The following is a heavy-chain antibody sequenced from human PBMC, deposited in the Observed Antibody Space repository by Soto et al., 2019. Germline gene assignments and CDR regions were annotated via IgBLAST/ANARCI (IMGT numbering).Heavy chain of an antibody. Sequence: QVQLVQSGAEVKKPGSSVKVSCKASGGTFSSYAISWVRQAPGQGLEWMGGIIPIFGTANYAQKFQGSVTSTADESTSTAYMELSSLSFEDTAVYYCARDRVGATVPFDYWGQGTLVTVSS. CDR2: IIPIFGTA. CDR3: ARDRVGATVPFDY. V-gene: IGHV1-69*12. CDR1: GGTFSSYA. J-gene: IGHJ4*02. D-gene: IGHD1-26*01.